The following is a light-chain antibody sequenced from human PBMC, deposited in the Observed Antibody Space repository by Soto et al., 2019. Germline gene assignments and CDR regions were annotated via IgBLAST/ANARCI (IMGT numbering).Light chain of an antibody. J-gene: IGKJ2*01. V-gene: IGKV1-39*01. Sequence: DFQMTQSPASLSASVGDRVTITCRASQTILTYLNWYQQKPGKAPKLLIYAASSLQSGVPSRFSGSGSGTDFTLTISSLQPEDFATYYCQQSYSAPHTFGQGTKLGIK. CDR1: QTILTY. CDR2: AAS. CDR3: QQSYSAPHT.